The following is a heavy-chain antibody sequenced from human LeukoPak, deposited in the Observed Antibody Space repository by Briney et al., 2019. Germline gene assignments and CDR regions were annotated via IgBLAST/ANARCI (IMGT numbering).Heavy chain of an antibody. D-gene: IGHD4-23*01. CDR2: IYYSGST. V-gene: IGHV4-59*01. J-gene: IGHJ5*02. Sequence: PSETLSLSCAVSGASISSYYWSWIRQPPGKGLEWVGDIYYSGSTNYNPSLKRRVTISGDTSKNKFSLKLNSLRAEDTAVYYCAYSVSTVEAFWFDHWGQGTLVTVSS. CDR3: AYSVSTVEAFWFDH. CDR1: GASISSYY.